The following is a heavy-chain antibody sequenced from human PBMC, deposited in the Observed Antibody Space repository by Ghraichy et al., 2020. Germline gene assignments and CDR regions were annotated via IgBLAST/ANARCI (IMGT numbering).Heavy chain of an antibody. D-gene: IGHD2-2*01. CDR2: ISYSGST. V-gene: IGHV4-31*03. J-gene: IGHJ5*02. CDR1: GGSISSGDYY. CDR3: ARVLVVPAANWFDP. Sequence: SETLSLTCTVSGGSISSGDYYWSWIRQHPGKGLEWIGYISYSGSTHYSPSLKSRVTISVDTSKNRFSLKLNSVTAADTAVYYCARVLVVPAANWFDPWGQGTLVTVSS.